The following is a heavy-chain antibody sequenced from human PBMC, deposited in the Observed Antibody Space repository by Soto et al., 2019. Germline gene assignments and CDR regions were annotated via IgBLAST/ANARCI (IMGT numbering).Heavy chain of an antibody. CDR3: TRLNPVTTFDYFYSGMDV. CDR1: GFTFSDSP. V-gene: IGHV3-73*01. D-gene: IGHD4-17*01. Sequence: LRLSCAASGFTFSDSPMHWVRQASGKGLEWVGRIRGKANNYATAYAASVQGRFTISRDDSKNTAYLQMNSLKTEDTAVYYCTRLNPVTTFDYFYSGMDVWGQGATVTVSS. J-gene: IGHJ6*02. CDR2: IRGKANNYAT.